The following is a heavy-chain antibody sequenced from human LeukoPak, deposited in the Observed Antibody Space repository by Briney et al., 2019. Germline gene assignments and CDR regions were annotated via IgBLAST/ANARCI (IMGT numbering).Heavy chain of an antibody. CDR1: GCTFSSYA. V-gene: IGHV1-69*05. CDR3: GCSGSYYDVSLSH. D-gene: IGHD1-26*01. CDR2: IIPIFGTA. J-gene: IGHJ4*02. Sequence: ASVKVSCKASGCTFSSYAISWVRQAPGQGLEWMGRIIPIFGTANYAQKFQGRVTITTDESTSTAYMELSSLRSEDTAVYYCGCSGSYYDVSLSHWGQGTLVTVSS.